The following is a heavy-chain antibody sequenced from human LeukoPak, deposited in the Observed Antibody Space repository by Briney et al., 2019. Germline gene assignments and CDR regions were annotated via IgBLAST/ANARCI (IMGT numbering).Heavy chain of an antibody. CDR1: GYTFTSYD. D-gene: IGHD3-10*01. CDR2: MNPNSGNT. CDR3: ARGPSYGSGSYNIYGIDY. Sequence: VASVKVSCKASGYTFTSYDINWVRQATGQGLEWMGWMNPNSGNTGYAQKFQGRVTMTRNTSISTAYMELSSLRSEDTAVYYCARGPSYGSGSYNIYGIDYWGQGTLVTVSS. J-gene: IGHJ4*02. V-gene: IGHV1-8*01.